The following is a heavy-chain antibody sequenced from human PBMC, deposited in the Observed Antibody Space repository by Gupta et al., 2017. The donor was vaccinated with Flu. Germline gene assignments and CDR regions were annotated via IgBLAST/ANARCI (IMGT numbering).Heavy chain of an antibody. D-gene: IGHD7-27*01. V-gene: IGHV3-23*01. J-gene: IGHJ4*02. CDR3: ARDAVYNTVWGDFDY. Sequence: EVQLLESGGALVQPGGSLRLSCLASGFTFSTFSMHWVRQAPGKGLEWLSVIGDTGITTFYTNSVNGRFSISRDNSKNTLYLHMTNLRAEDSAVYYCARDAVYNTVWGDFDYWGQGTLVTVSS. CDR1: GFTFSTFS. CDR2: IGDTGITT.